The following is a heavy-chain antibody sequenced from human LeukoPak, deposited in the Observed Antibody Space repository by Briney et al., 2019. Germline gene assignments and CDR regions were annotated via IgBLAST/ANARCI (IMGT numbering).Heavy chain of an antibody. CDR1: GFTFSSYA. D-gene: IGHD5-18*01. V-gene: IGHV3-30*04. CDR2: ISYDGSNK. Sequence: PGGSLRLSCAASGFTFSSYAMHWVRQAPGKGLEWVAVISYDGSNKYYADSVKGRFTISRDNSKNTLYLQMNSLRAEDTAVYYCARDERLGYSYGYGLVYWSQGTLVTVSS. J-gene: IGHJ4*02. CDR3: ARDERLGYSYGYGLVY.